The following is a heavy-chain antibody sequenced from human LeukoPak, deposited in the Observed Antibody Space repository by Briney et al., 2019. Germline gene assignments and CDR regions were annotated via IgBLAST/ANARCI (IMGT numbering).Heavy chain of an antibody. CDR1: GFTFDDYA. CDR2: ISWNSGSI. J-gene: IGHJ4*02. CDR3: AKGRNYCSGGSCPGHFDY. D-gene: IGHD2-15*01. V-gene: IGHV3-9*01. Sequence: GGSLRLSCAASGFTFDDYAMHWVRQAPGKGLEWVSGISWNSGSIGYADSVKGRFTISRDNAKNSLYLQMNSLRAEDTALYYCAKGRNYCSGGSCPGHFDYWGQGTLVTVSS.